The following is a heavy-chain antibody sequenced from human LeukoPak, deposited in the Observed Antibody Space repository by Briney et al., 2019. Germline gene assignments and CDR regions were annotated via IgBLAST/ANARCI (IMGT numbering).Heavy chain of an antibody. D-gene: IGHD4-17*01. J-gene: IGHJ4*02. Sequence: ASVKVSCKASGGTFSSYATSWVRQAPGQGLEWMGRIIPILGIANYAQKFQGRVTITADKSTSTAYMELSSLRSEDTAVYYCAREVGTAVTPSDYWGQGTLVTVSS. CDR2: IIPILGIA. CDR1: GGTFSSYA. V-gene: IGHV1-69*04. CDR3: AREVGTAVTPSDY.